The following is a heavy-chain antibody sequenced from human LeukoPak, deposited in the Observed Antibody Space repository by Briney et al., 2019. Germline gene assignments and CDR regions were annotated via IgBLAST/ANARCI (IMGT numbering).Heavy chain of an antibody. CDR2: IIPTLNVA. D-gene: IGHD3-16*02. Sequence: ASVKVSCEASGYTFISYGMNWVRQAPGQGLEWMGRIIPTLNVANFAQKFKGRVSITADKSTNTAHLELNSLRAEDTAVYYCTREGVYSPDPTSYHRLPFDIWGKGTLVIVSS. CDR3: TREGVYSPDPTSYHRLPFDI. CDR1: GYTFISYG. V-gene: IGHV1-69*04. J-gene: IGHJ3*02.